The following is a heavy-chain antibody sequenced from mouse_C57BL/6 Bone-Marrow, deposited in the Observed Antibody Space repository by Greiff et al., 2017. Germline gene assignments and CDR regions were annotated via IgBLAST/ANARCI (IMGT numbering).Heavy chain of an antibody. D-gene: IGHD1-1*01. J-gene: IGHJ3*01. CDR2: IHPNSGST. V-gene: IGHV1-64*01. CDR3: AGYYGSSPAWFAY. CDR1: GYTFTSYW. Sequence: QLQQPGAELVKPGASVKLSCKASGYTFTSYWMHWVKQRPGQGLEWIGMIHPNSGSTNYNEKFKSKATLTVDKSSSTAYMQLSGLTSEDSAVYYCAGYYGSSPAWFAYWGQGTLVTVSA.